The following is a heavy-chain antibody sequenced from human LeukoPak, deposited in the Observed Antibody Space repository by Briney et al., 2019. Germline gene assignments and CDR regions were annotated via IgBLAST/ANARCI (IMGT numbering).Heavy chain of an antibody. D-gene: IGHD2-15*01. Sequence: KKSGPTLVNPTQTLTLTCTFSGFSLSTSGVGVGWIRQPPGKALEWLALTYWDDDKRYSPSLKSRLTITKDTSKNQVVLTMTNMDPVDTATYYCAHRLGYCSGGSCYPDAFDIWGQGTMVTVSS. CDR3: AHRLGYCSGGSCYPDAFDI. J-gene: IGHJ3*02. V-gene: IGHV2-5*02. CDR2: TYWDDDK. CDR1: GFSLSTSGVG.